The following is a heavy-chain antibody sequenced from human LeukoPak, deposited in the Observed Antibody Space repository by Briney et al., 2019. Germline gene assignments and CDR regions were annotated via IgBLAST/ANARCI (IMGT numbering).Heavy chain of an antibody. Sequence: GGSLRLSCAASGFTFSSYSMNWVRQAPGKGLEWVSYISSSSSTIYYADSVKGRFTISRDNAKNSLSLQMNGLRAEDTAIYYCTTRVEETTLYAHDYWGQGTLVTVSS. CDR1: GFTFSSYS. CDR2: ISSSSSTI. V-gene: IGHV3-48*04. CDR3: TTRVEETTLYAHDY. D-gene: IGHD1-1*01. J-gene: IGHJ4*02.